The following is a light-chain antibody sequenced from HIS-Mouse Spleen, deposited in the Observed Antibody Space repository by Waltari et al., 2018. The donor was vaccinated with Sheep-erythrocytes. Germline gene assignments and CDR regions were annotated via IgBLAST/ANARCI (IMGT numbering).Light chain of an antibody. J-gene: IGLJ3*02. CDR1: SSDVGGYNY. CDR2: EVS. Sequence: QSALTQPRSVSGSPGQSVTISCTGTSSDVGGYNYVSWYQQHPGKAPKLMIYEVSKRPSGVPDRFSGSKSGNTASLTVSGLQAEDEADYYCSSYAGSNNWVFGGGTTLTVL. V-gene: IGLV2-8*01. CDR3: SSYAGSNNWV.